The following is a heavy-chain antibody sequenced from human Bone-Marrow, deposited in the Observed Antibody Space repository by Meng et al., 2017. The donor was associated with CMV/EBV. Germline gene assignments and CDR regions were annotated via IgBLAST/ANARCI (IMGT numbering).Heavy chain of an antibody. D-gene: IGHD4-17*01. CDR3: AKASMTTVTLPFDY. CDR1: GFTFSSYA. V-gene: IGHV3-30*04. J-gene: IGHJ4*02. CDR2: ISYDGSNK. Sequence: GESLKISCAASGFTFSSYAMHWVRQAPGKGLEWVAVISYDGSNKYYADSVKGRFTISRDNSKNTLYLQMNSLRAEDTAVYYCAKASMTTVTLPFDYWGQGTLVTVSS.